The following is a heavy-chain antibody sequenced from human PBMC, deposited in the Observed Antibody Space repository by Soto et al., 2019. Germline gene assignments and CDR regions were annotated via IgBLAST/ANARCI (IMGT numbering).Heavy chain of an antibody. D-gene: IGHD2-15*01. CDR1: GYTFTSYG. CDR2: ISAYNGNT. J-gene: IGHJ5*02. Sequence: GASVKVSCKASGYTFTSYGISWVRQAPGQGLEWMGWISAYNGNTNYAQKLQGRVTMTTDTSTSTAYIELRSLRSDDTAVYYCAREVVVAATVWFDPWGQGTLVTVSS. V-gene: IGHV1-18*01. CDR3: AREVVVAATVWFDP.